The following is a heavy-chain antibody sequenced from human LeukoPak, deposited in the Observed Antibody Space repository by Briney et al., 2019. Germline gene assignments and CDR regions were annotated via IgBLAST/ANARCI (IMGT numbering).Heavy chain of an antibody. J-gene: IGHJ3*02. CDR1: GFTVSSNY. V-gene: IGHV3-74*01. D-gene: IGHD1-26*01. CDR2: INSDGSTT. CDR3: ARYGRYRAFDI. Sequence: GGSLRLSCAASGFTVSSNYMSWVRQAPGKGLVWVSRINSDGSTTNYADSVKGRFTISRDNAKNTLYLQMNSLRAEDTAVYFCARYGRYRAFDIWGQGTTVTVSS.